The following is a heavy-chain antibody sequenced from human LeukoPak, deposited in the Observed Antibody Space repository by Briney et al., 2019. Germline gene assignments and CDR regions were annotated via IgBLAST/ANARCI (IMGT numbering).Heavy chain of an antibody. CDR3: TTGFFLGGGYGHYYYYMDV. V-gene: IGHV3-15*01. Sequence: PGGSLRLSCAASGFTFSNAWMSWVRQAPGKGLEWVGRIKSKTDGGTTDYAAPVKGRFTISRDDSKNTLYLQMNSLKTEDTAVYYCTTGFFLGGGYGHYYYYMDVWGKGTTVTISS. CDR1: GFTFSNAW. D-gene: IGHD5-12*01. J-gene: IGHJ6*03. CDR2: IKSKTDGGTT.